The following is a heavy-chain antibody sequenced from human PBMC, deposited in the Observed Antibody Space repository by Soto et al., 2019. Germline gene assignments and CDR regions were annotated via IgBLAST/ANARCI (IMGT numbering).Heavy chain of an antibody. CDR2: IYHSGST. D-gene: IGHD5-12*01. J-gene: IGHJ3*02. V-gene: IGHV4-30-2*01. CDR1: GDSISSGGYS. Sequence: SETLSLTCAVSGDSISSGGYSWSWIRQPPGKGLEWIGYIYHSGSTYYNPSLKSRVTISVDRSKNQFSLKLSSVTAADTAVYYCASRGYSGYDSVAAFDIWGQGTMVTVSS. CDR3: ASRGYSGYDSVAAFDI.